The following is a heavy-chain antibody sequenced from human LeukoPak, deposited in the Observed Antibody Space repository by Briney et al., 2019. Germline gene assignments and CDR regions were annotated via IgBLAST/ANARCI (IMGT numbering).Heavy chain of an antibody. CDR2: ISSGSSTT. V-gene: IGHV3-23*01. CDR1: GFTFSSFS. CDR3: AKCGEYDFWSGWYFDL. Sequence: GGSLRLSCAASGFTFSSFSMNWVRQAPGRGLEWVSAISSGSSTTYYADSVKGRFTISRDNSKNTLFLQMNNLRAEDTAIYYCAKCGEYDFWSGWYFDLWGRGTLVTVSS. D-gene: IGHD3-3*01. J-gene: IGHJ2*01.